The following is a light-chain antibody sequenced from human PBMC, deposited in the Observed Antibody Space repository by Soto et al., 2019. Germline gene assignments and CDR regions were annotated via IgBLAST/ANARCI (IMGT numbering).Light chain of an antibody. CDR3: ISYTTSSTYG. CDR1: SSDVGGYNY. CDR2: DVS. Sequence: QSVLTQPASESGSPGQSITISCTGTSSDVGGYNYVSWYQQHPGKAPKLMIYDVSNRPSGVPNRFSGSKSGNTASLTISGLQAEDEAEYVCISYTTSSTYGFGTVTKLTVL. V-gene: IGLV2-14*01. J-gene: IGLJ1*01.